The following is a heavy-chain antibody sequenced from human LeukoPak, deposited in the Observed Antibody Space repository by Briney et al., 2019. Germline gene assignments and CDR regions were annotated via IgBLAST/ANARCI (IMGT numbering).Heavy chain of an antibody. D-gene: IGHD1-26*01. CDR3: ARGVGATVRNLDY. J-gene: IGHJ4*02. V-gene: IGHV3-30-3*01. Sequence: PGGSLRLSCAASGFTFSSYAMHWVRQAPGKGLEWVAVISYDGSNKYYADSVKGRFTISRDNSKNTLYLQMNSLRAEDTAVYYCARGVGATVRNLDYWGQGTLVTVSS. CDR2: ISYDGSNK. CDR1: GFTFSSYA.